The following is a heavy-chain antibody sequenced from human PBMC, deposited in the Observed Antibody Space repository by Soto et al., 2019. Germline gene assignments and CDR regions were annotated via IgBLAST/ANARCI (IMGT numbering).Heavy chain of an antibody. J-gene: IGHJ3*02. V-gene: IGHV1-3*01. CDR1: GYSFPSYA. CDR3: ARDPGYCSSTSCYTDAFDI. CDR2: INAVNGNT. Sequence: APEKVSRKASGYSFPSYAMHWVRQAPGQRHEWMGWINAVNGNTTHSQKFQGRVTSTRDTSASTAYMELSSLRSEDTAVYSCARDPGYCSSTSCYTDAFDIWCPGTMLTVSS. D-gene: IGHD2-2*02.